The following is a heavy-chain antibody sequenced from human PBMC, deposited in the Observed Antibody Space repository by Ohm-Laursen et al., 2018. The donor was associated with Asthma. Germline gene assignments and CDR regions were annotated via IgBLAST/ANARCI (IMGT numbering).Heavy chain of an antibody. D-gene: IGHD2-15*01. CDR3: AHSPYCSGGSCYIGY. CDR1: GFSLSTSGVG. J-gene: IGHJ4*02. Sequence: PTQTLTLTCTFSGFSLSTSGVGVGWIRQPPGKALEWLALIYWNDDKRYSPSLNSRLTVTKDTSKNQVVLTMFNMDPVDTATYYCAHSPYCSGGSCYIGYWGQGTLVTVSS. V-gene: IGHV2-5*01. CDR2: IYWNDDK.